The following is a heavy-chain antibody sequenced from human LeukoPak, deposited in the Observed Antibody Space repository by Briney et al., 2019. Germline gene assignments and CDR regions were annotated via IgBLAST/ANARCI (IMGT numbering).Heavy chain of an antibody. D-gene: IGHD1-26*01. CDR3: ARAGRELLSYYYGMDV. CDR2: IYHSGST. CDR1: GYSISSGYY. J-gene: IGHJ6*02. Sequence: SETLSLTCTVSGYSISSGYYWGWIRQPPGKGLEWIGSIYHSGSTYYNPSLKSRVTISVDTSKNQFSLKLSSVTAADTAVYYCARAGRELLSYYYGMDVWGQGTTVTVSS. V-gene: IGHV4-38-2*02.